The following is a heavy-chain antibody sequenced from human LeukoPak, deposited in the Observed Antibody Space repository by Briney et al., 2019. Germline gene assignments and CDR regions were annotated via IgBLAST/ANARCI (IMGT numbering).Heavy chain of an antibody. V-gene: IGHV3-21*01. CDR2: ISCSSSYI. J-gene: IGHJ3*02. D-gene: IGHD2-15*01. Sequence: GGSLRLSCAASGFTFSSYSMNWVRQAPGKGLEWVSSISCSSSYIYYADSVKGRFTISRDNAKNSLYLQMNSLRAEDTAVYYCARDSRGDDAFDIWGQGTMVTVSS. CDR3: ARDSRGDDAFDI. CDR1: GFTFSSYS.